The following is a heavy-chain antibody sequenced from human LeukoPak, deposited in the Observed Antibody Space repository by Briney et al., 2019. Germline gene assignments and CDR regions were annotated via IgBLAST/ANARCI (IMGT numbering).Heavy chain of an antibody. CDR2: ISGSGGST. Sequence: GRSLRLSCEASGFSFDDYAMHWVRQAPGKGLEWVSAISGSGGSTYYADSVKGRFTISRDNSKNTLYLQMNSLRAEDTAVYYCAKVGTILALYYFDYWGQGTLVTVSS. CDR3: AKVGTILALYYFDY. D-gene: IGHD3-3*01. CDR1: GFSFDDYA. V-gene: IGHV3-23*01. J-gene: IGHJ4*02.